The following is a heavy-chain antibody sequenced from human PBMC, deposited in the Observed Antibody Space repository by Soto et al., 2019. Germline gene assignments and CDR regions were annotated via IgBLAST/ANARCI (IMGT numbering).Heavy chain of an antibody. CDR3: ARDSWGIAVPLYYYGMDV. Sequence: ASVKVSCKASGYTFTSYYMHWVRQAPGQGLEWMGIINPSFGSTSYAQKFQGRVTITADESTSTAYMELSSLRSEDTAVYYCARDSWGIAVPLYYYGMDVWGQGTTVTVSS. CDR2: INPSFGST. D-gene: IGHD6-19*01. V-gene: IGHV1-46*01. J-gene: IGHJ6*02. CDR1: GYTFTSYY.